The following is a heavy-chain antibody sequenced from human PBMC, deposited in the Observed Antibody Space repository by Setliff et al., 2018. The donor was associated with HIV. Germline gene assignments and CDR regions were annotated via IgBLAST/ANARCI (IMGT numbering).Heavy chain of an antibody. CDR2: INPNNGVT. J-gene: IGHJ2*01. D-gene: IGHD2-2*01. CDR1: GYTFTGYY. CDR3: ARDLEGYCSSPSCYPGDL. Sequence: ASVKVSCKASGYTFTGYYMHWVRQAPGQGLEWLGWINPNNGVTNYAQNFQGRVTMTRDTSISKAYMELSSLTSDDTAVYYCARDLEGYCSSPSCYPGDLWGRGTLVTVS. V-gene: IGHV1-2*02.